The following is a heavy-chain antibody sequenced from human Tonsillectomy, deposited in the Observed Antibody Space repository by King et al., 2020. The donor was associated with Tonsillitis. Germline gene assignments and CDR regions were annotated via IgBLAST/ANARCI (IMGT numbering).Heavy chain of an antibody. CDR1: GFTFSDHY. D-gene: IGHD2-2*01. V-gene: IGHV3-11*05. CDR2: ISSSGSYT. J-gene: IGHJ6*04. Sequence: VQLVESGGGLVKPGGSLRLSCEASGFTFSDHYMSWIRQAPGKGLEYISYISSSGSYTNYADSVKGRFTISRDNAKNSLYLQMNSLRAEDTAVYYCASCVVPPAIDSGRFDVWGKGTTVTVSS. CDR3: ASCVVPPAIDSGRFDV.